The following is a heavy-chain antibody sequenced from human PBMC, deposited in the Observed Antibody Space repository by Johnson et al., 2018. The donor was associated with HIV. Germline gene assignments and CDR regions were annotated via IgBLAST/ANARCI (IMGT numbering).Heavy chain of an antibody. CDR1: GFIFSDYY. CDR2: ISSNGGST. J-gene: IGHJ3*02. V-gene: IGHV3-64*01. D-gene: IGHD1-7*01. CDR3: ARDWNNWNYGVPDAFDI. Sequence: EVQLVESGGGVVQPGGSLRLSCAASGFIFSDYYMTWIRQAPGKGLESISYISSNGGSTYYANSVKGRFTISRDNSKNTLYLQMGSLRAEDMAMYYCARDWNNWNYGVPDAFDIWGQGTMVTVSS.